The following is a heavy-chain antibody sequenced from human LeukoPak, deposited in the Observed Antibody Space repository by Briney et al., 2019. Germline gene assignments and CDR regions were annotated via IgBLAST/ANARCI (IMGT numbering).Heavy chain of an antibody. Sequence: GSLRLSCAASGFTFSSYAMSWVRQAPGKGLEWVSVIYSGGSTYYADSVKGRFTISRDNSKNTLYLQMNSLRAEDTAVYYCARDGYRATYFDYWGQGTLITVSS. D-gene: IGHD1-26*01. J-gene: IGHJ4*02. CDR3: ARDGYRATYFDY. CDR1: GFTFSSYA. V-gene: IGHV3-66*01. CDR2: IYSGGST.